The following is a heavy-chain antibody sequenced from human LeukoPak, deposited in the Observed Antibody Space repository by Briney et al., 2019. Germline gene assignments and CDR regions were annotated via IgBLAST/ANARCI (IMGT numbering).Heavy chain of an antibody. Sequence: GGTLRLSCAASGLTFSSYGMNWVRQAPGKGLEWVSYISSSSSTITYADSVRGRFTISRDNAENSLYLQMNSLRAEDTAVYYCAREVVALDYWGQGTLVSVSS. J-gene: IGHJ4*02. CDR2: ISSSSSTI. D-gene: IGHD2-15*01. CDR1: GLTFSSYG. CDR3: AREVVALDY. V-gene: IGHV3-48*01.